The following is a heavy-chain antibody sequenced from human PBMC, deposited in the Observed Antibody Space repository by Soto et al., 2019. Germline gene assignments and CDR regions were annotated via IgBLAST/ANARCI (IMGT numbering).Heavy chain of an antibody. CDR3: ARAHYYDSICRTFDI. CDR2: ISSSGSTI. J-gene: IGHJ3*02. V-gene: IGHV3-11*01. Sequence: GGSLRLSCAASGFTFSDYYMSWIRQAPGKGLEWVSYISSSGSTIYYADSVKGRFTISRDNAKNSLYLQMNSLRAEDTAVYYCARAHYYDSICRTFDIWGQGTMVTVSS. D-gene: IGHD3-22*01. CDR1: GFTFSDYY.